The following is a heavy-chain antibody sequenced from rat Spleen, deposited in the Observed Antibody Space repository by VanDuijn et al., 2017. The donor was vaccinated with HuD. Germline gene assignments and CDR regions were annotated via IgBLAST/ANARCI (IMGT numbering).Heavy chain of an antibody. CDR1: GLSLTNNS. J-gene: IGHJ2*01. CDR2: MWTNGGT. V-gene: IGHV2-47*01. CDR3: ARDGGELGY. D-gene: IGHD4-1*01. Sequence: QVQLKESGPGLVQPSQTLSLTCTVSGLSLTNNSVSWIRQPPGKGLEWMGVMWTNGGTDYNSAIKSRLSISRDTSKSQVFLKMNSLQTEDTATYYCARDGGELGYWGQGVMVTVSS.